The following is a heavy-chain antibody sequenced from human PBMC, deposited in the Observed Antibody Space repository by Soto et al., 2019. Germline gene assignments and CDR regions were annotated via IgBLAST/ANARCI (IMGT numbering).Heavy chain of an antibody. CDR2: ISAYTDDP. J-gene: IGHJ5*02. D-gene: IGHD2-2*01. CDR3: ARVIPGAEAWFDP. V-gene: IGHV1-18*01. Sequence: QGQLVQSGAEVKKPGASVKVSCTASGNTFTNLGVTWVRQDPGQGLEWMGWISAYTDDPNYAQKFQGRVTMTIDTSTSTAYVDLRSLTSDDTAVYYCARVIPGAEAWFDPWGQGTLVTVSS. CDR1: GNTFTNLG.